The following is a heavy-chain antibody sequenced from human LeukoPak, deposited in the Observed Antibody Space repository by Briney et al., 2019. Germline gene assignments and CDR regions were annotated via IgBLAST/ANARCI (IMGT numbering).Heavy chain of an antibody. CDR3: AKSMFRGAPFDY. V-gene: IGHV3-30*18. D-gene: IGHD3-10*01. CDR2: ISYDGSNK. J-gene: IGHJ4*02. CDR1: GFTFSPYG. Sequence: GGSLRLSCAASGFTFSPYGMHWVRQAPGKGLEWVSFISYDGSNKYYADSVKDRFTISRDNSKNTLYLQMNGLRAEDTAVYYCAKSMFRGAPFDYWGEGTLVTVSS.